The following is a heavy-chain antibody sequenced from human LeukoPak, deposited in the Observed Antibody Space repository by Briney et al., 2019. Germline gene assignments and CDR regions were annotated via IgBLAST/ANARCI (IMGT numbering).Heavy chain of an antibody. Sequence: ASVKVSCKASGYTFTSYGISWVRQAPGQGLEWMGWISAYNGNTNYAQKLQGRVTMTTDTSTSTAYMELRSLRSDDTAVYYCAREVPGYGDYEYYFDYWGQGTLVTVSS. CDR1: GYTFTSYG. CDR3: AREVPGYGDYEYYFDY. J-gene: IGHJ4*02. CDR2: ISAYNGNT. V-gene: IGHV1-18*01. D-gene: IGHD4-17*01.